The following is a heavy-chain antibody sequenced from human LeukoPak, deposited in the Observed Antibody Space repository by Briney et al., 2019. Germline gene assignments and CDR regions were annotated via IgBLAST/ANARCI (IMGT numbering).Heavy chain of an antibody. CDR3: ARGSKFVGSDY. Sequence: SETLSLTCAVYGGSFSGYYWSWIRQPPGKGLEWIGEINHSGSTNYNPSLKSRVTISVDTSKNQFSLKLSSVTAADTAVYYCARGSKFVGSDYWGQGTLVTVSS. V-gene: IGHV4-34*01. D-gene: IGHD2-15*01. CDR2: INHSGST. J-gene: IGHJ4*02. CDR1: GGSFSGYY.